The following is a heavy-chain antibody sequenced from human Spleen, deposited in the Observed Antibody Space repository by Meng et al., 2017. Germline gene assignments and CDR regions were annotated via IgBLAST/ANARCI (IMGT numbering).Heavy chain of an antibody. D-gene: IGHD1-26*01. CDR3: ARDAYYSGSYYP. V-gene: IGHV1-2*06. CDR2: INPNSGGT. CDR1: GYNFPDYY. J-gene: IGHJ5*02. Sequence: ASVKVSCKPSGYNFPDYYIHWVRRAPGQGLEWMGRINPNSGGTNYAQKFQGRVTMTGDTSISTAYMELSRLRSDDTAVYYCARDAYYSGSYYPWGQGTLVTVSS.